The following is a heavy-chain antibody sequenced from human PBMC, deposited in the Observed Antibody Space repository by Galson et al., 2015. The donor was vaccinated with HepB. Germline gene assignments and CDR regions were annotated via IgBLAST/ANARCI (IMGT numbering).Heavy chain of an antibody. CDR2: ISYDGSNK. CDR1: GFTFSSYG. Sequence: SLRLSCAASGFTFSSYGMHWVRQAPGKGLEWVAVISYDGSNKYYADSVKGRFTISRDNSKNTLYLQMNSLRAEDTAVYYCAKGSRDDFWSGYYSQGFQPLDYWGQGTLVTVSS. V-gene: IGHV3-30*18. J-gene: IGHJ4*02. D-gene: IGHD3-3*01. CDR3: AKGSRDDFWSGYYSQGFQPLDY.